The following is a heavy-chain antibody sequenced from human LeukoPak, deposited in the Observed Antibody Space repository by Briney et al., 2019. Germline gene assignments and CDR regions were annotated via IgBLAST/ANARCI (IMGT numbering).Heavy chain of an antibody. J-gene: IGHJ6*02. Sequence: PSQTLSLTCTVSGGSISSGDYYWSWIRQPPGKGLGWIGYIYYSGSTYYNPSLKSRVTISVDTSKNQFSLELSSVTAADTAVYYCARDLVVVVVAATRSGGKEYYYYGMDVWGQGTTVTVSS. D-gene: IGHD2-15*01. V-gene: IGHV4-30-4*01. CDR2: IYYSGST. CDR1: GGSISSGDYY. CDR3: ARDLVVVVVAATRSGGKEYYYYGMDV.